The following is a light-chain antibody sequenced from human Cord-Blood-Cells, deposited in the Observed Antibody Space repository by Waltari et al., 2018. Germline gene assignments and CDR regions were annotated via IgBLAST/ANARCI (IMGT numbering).Light chain of an antibody. J-gene: IGLJ3*02. Sequence: QLVLTQSPSASASLGASVKLTCTLSSGHSSYAIAWHQQQPEKGPRYLMKLNSDGSHSKGDGIPDRFAGSSSGAARYRTIASLQSEDEADYYCQTWGTGIRGVVGGGTKLTVL. V-gene: IGLV4-69*01. CDR2: LNSDGSH. CDR1: SGHSSYA. CDR3: QTWGTGIRGV.